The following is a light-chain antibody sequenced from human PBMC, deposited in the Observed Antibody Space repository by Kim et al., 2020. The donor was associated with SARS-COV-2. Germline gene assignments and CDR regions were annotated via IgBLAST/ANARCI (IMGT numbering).Light chain of an antibody. CDR3: QQYGNNWYT. CDR2: KAS. V-gene: IGKV1-5*03. CDR1: QSIGSW. Sequence: DIQMTQSPSTLSASVGDSITITCRASQSIGSWMAWYQQKPGEAPKLLIYKASTLKSGVPSRFSGSRSGTEFTLTISSLQPDDFATYYCQQYGNNWYTFGQGTKLEIK. J-gene: IGKJ2*01.